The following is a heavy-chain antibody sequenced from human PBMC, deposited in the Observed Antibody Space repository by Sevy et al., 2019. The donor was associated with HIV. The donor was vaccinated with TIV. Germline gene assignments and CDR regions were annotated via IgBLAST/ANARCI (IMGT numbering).Heavy chain of an antibody. V-gene: IGHV3-30*09. J-gene: IGHJ4*02. D-gene: IGHD3-10*01. Sequence: GGSLRLTCTASGFTFRNYAMNWVRQAPGKGLERVALLSYDGSNKYYADSVRGRFAISRDNSKNTLYLQMNSLRPEDTAIYYCAREGQLWFVYYFDNWGQGTLVTVSS. CDR3: AREGQLWFVYYFDN. CDR1: GFTFRNYA. CDR2: LSYDGSNK.